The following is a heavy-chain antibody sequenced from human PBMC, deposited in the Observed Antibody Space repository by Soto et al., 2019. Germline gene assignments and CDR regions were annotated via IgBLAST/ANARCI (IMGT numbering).Heavy chain of an antibody. Sequence: GGSLRLSCAASGFTFSIYAMSWVRQAPGKGLEWVSGISASGGSTYYADSVKGRFTISRDNSKNTLYLQMNSLRAEDTAVYYCAKGVHSRDVVVVTTSHYWGQGTLVTVSS. V-gene: IGHV3-23*01. CDR3: AKGVHSRDVVVVTTSHY. D-gene: IGHD2-21*02. J-gene: IGHJ4*02. CDR1: GFTFSIYA. CDR2: ISASGGST.